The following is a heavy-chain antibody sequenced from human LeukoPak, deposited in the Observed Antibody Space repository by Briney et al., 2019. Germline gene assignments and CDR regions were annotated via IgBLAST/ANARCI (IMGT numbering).Heavy chain of an antibody. Sequence: SETLSLTYSVSGVSINVYYWNWIRQSPGKGLEWIGSISYSGSTNYNPSLKSRVTISMDTSKNRFSLKVSSVLAADTAMYYCARGGSRSYTSSTLDYWGQGTLVTVSS. CDR1: GVSINVYY. V-gene: IGHV4-59*01. CDR3: ARGGSRSYTSSTLDY. CDR2: ISYSGST. D-gene: IGHD2-2*01. J-gene: IGHJ4*02.